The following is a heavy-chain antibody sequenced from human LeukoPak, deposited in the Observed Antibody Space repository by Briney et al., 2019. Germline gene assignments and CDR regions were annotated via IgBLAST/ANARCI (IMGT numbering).Heavy chain of an antibody. V-gene: IGHV3-23*01. CDR1: GFSLSSYA. D-gene: IGHD2-15*01. J-gene: IGHJ4*02. Sequence: PGGSLRLSCTVSGFSLSSYALSWVRRAPGKGLEWVSATSSSDAGKYYVDSVRGRFTISRDNSRNTMYLQMNSLRVEDAAVYYCAKAPVTSCRGAFCYPFDSWGQGTLVTVSS. CDR3: AKAPVTSCRGAFCYPFDS. CDR2: TSSSDAGK.